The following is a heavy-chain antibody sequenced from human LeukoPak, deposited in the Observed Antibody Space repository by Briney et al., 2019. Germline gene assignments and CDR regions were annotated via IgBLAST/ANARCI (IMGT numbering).Heavy chain of an antibody. CDR1: GFTVSSNY. CDR3: ARLLGSGTKKDY. CDR2: IYSGGST. J-gene: IGHJ4*02. D-gene: IGHD3-10*02. Sequence: GGSLSLSCAASGFTVSSNYRSWVRQAPGKGLEWVSVIYSGGSTYYADPVKCRFTSSRDNSKNALYLQMNNLRAEDTAVYYCARLLGSGTKKDYWGQGTLVTVPS. V-gene: IGHV3-66*04.